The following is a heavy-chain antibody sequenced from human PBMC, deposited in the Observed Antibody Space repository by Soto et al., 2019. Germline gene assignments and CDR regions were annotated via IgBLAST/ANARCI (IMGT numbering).Heavy chain of an antibody. CDR3: ARDTGTGKGFDF. CDR1: GYTFSNYG. CDR2: ISGYNDNP. D-gene: IGHD3-9*01. J-gene: IGHJ4*02. V-gene: IGHV1-18*04. Sequence: QVQLVQSGAVLKRPGASVKVSCKASGYTFSNYGFSWVRQAPGQGLEWMGWISGYNDNPNYDQKFQGRVTMSTDTATDTDHMELRSLRAEDTAVYYCARDTGTGKGFDFWGQGALVTVST.